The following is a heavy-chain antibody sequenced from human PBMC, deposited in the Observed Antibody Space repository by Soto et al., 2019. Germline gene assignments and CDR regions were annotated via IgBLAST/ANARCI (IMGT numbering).Heavy chain of an antibody. D-gene: IGHD4-17*01. J-gene: IGHJ6*03. V-gene: IGHV1-3*01. CDR2: INAGNGNT. CDR1: GYTFTSYA. CDR3: AREGDEDYDDHTNYYYYYMDV. Sequence: QVQLVQSGAEVKKPGASVKVSCKASGYTFTSYAMHWVRQAPGQRLEWMGWINAGNGNTKYSQKFQGRVTITRDTSASTAYMELSSLRSEDTAVYYCAREGDEDYDDHTNYYYYYMDVWGKGTTVTVSS.